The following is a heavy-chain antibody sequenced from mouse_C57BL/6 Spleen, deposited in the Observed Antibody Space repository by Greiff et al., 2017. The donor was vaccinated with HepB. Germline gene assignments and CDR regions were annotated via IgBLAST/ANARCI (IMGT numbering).Heavy chain of an antibody. Sequence: QVQLQQPGAELVMPGASVKLSCKASGYTFTSYWMHWVKQRPGQGLEWIGEIDPSDSYTNYNQKFKGKSTLTVDKSSSTAYMKLSSLTAEDSAVYYCAVLPKDYWGQGTTLTVSS. D-gene: IGHD1-1*01. J-gene: IGHJ2*01. CDR1: GYTFTSYW. CDR2: IDPSDSYT. V-gene: IGHV1-69*01. CDR3: AVLPKDY.